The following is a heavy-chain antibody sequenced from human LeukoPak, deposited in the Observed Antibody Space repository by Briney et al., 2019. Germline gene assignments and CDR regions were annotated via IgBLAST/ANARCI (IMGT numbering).Heavy chain of an antibody. Sequence: PGGSLRLSCAASGFTFSSYAMHWVRQAPGKGLEWVAVISYDGSNKYYADSVKGRFTISRDNSKNTLYLQMNSLRAEDTAVYYCARYGGGYSRRAFDIWGQGTMVTVSS. V-gene: IGHV3-30*04. D-gene: IGHD5-12*01. CDR2: ISYDGSNK. CDR3: ARYGGGYSRRAFDI. J-gene: IGHJ3*02. CDR1: GFTFSSYA.